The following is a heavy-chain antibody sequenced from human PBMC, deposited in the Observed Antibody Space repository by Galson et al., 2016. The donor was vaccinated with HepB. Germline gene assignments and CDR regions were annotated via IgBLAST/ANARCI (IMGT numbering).Heavy chain of an antibody. Sequence: SLRLSCAASGFDVSLYGMSWVRQAPGKGLEWISTIDFSSGYTYYADSVKGRFTVSGDNAKSSLYLQMDSLRAEDTAVYYCARDDWRGCDSPSCYSAHWGQGTLVTVSS. J-gene: IGHJ4*02. D-gene: IGHD2-2*01. V-gene: IGHV3-21*01. CDR3: ARDDWRGCDSPSCYSAH. CDR1: GFDVSLYG. CDR2: IDFSSGYT.